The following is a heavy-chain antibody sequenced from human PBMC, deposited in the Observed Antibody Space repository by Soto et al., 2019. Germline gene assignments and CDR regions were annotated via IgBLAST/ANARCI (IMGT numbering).Heavy chain of an antibody. CDR2: IYWDDDK. CDR3: AHRNDYYGVDV. Sequence: QITLKESGPTLVNPTQTLTLTCTFSGFSLTTNGVSVGWVRQPPGKALEWLALIYWDDDKRYSPSLKSRLTITKDTPKNQVVLTMTNMDPVDTATYRCAHRNDYYGVDVWGQGTTVTVSS. V-gene: IGHV2-5*02. CDR1: GFSLTTNGVS. J-gene: IGHJ6*02.